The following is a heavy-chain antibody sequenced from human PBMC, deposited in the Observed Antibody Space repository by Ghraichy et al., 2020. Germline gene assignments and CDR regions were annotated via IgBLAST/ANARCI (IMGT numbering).Heavy chain of an antibody. CDR2: ISYDGSNK. D-gene: IGHD3-22*01. CDR1: GFTFSSYG. V-gene: IGHV3-30*18. CDR3: AKEGPKGQGYYDSSGYYGMDV. Sequence: GGSLRLSCAASGFTFSSYGMHWVRQAPGKGLEWVAVISYDGSNKYYADSVKGRFTISRDNSKNTLYLQMNSLRAEDTAVYYCAKEGPKGQGYYDSSGYYGMDVWGQGTTVTVSS. J-gene: IGHJ6*02.